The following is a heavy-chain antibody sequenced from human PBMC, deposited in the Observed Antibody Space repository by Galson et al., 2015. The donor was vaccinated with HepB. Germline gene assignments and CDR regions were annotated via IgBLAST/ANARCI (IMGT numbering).Heavy chain of an antibody. V-gene: IGHV3-9*01. Sequence: SLRLSCAASGLTFEDYTLHWVRQVPGKGLEWVSGISWNSRDIAYVDSVKGRFTISRDNARNSLYLEMNSLKTEDTAVYYCAKGDLFCTTVVCFARSPSYYYGMDVWGQGTTVTVSS. D-gene: IGHD2-8*01. CDR3: AKGDLFCTTVVCFARSPSYYYGMDV. J-gene: IGHJ6*02. CDR2: ISWNSRDI. CDR1: GLTFEDYT.